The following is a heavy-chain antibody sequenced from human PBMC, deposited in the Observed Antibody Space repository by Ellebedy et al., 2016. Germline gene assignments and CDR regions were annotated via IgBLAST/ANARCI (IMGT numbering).Heavy chain of an antibody. CDR2: TYYSGST. V-gene: IGHV4-30-4*01. J-gene: IGHJ4*02. Sequence: SETLSLXXTVSAGSISSGYYYWSWIRQPPGKGLEWIGYTYYSGSTYYNPSLKSRVTISVDTSKNQFSLKLSSVTAADTAVYYCAREIDYHRKRGYCSGGTCYGPGPIDYWGQGTLVTVSS. CDR3: AREIDYHRKRGYCSGGTCYGPGPIDY. D-gene: IGHD2-15*01. CDR1: AGSISSGYYY.